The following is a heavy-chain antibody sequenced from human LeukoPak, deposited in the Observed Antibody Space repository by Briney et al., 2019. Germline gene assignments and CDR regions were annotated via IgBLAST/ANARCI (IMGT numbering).Heavy chain of an antibody. J-gene: IGHJ5*02. CDR3: ARAGPWQIDP. CDR2: IYYSGTT. Sequence: SETLSLTCTVSGGSINTHYWTWIRQPPGMGLEWIGHIYYSGTTNYNPSLKSRVTISVDRSKNYFSLKLKSMTSADTAMYYCARAGPWQIDPWGQGIPDTVSS. CDR1: GGSINTHY. D-gene: IGHD3-10*01. V-gene: IGHV4-59*11.